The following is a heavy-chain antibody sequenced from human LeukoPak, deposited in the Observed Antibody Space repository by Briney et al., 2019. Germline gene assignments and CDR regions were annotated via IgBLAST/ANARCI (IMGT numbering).Heavy chain of an antibody. Sequence: SETLSLTCTVSGGSINGYYWSWIRQPPGKGLDWIGDIYYSGSTNYNPSLKSRVTISVDTSKNQFSLKLSSVTAADTAVYYCARGTVVVAATLPYYYYYYMDVWGKGTTVTVSS. CDR2: IYYSGST. CDR1: GGSINGYY. V-gene: IGHV4-59*01. J-gene: IGHJ6*03. CDR3: ARGTVVVAATLPYYYYYYMDV. D-gene: IGHD2-15*01.